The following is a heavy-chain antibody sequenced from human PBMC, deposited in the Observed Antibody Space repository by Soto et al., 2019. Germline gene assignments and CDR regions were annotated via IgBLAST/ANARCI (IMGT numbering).Heavy chain of an antibody. CDR1: GGSISSYY. D-gene: IGHD6-6*01. CDR2: IYYSGST. CDR3: ATGTSSIAAHYVFDY. Sequence: SETLSLTCNVSGGSISSYYWSWIRQPPGKGLEWIGYIYYSGSTNYNPSLKSRVTISVDTSKNQFSLKLSSVTAADTAVYYCATGTSSIAAHYVFDYWGQGTLVTVSS. V-gene: IGHV4-59*01. J-gene: IGHJ4*02.